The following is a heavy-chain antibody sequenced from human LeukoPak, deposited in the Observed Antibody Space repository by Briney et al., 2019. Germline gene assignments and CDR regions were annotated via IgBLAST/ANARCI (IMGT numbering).Heavy chain of an antibody. CDR2: ISSSSSTI. V-gene: IGHV3-48*01. Sequence: QAGGSLRLSCAASGFTFSSYSMNWVRQAPGKGLEWVSYISSSSSTIYYADSVKGRFTISRDNAKNSLYLQMNSLRAEDTAVYYCARRHRISMVRGQKYYYYGMDVWGQGTTVTVSS. J-gene: IGHJ6*02. CDR1: GFTFSSYS. CDR3: ARRHRISMVRGQKYYYYGMDV. D-gene: IGHD3-10*01.